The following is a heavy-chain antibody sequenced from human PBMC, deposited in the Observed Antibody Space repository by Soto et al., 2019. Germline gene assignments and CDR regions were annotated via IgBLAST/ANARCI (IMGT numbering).Heavy chain of an antibody. CDR1: CYTFTSSR. CDR3: VSGAKRQGACYCHCMDS. Sequence: ACCASFCYTFTSSRIVFVLRNPVKGLEWMGWSSAYNGNTNYAQKLQGRVTMTTDTSTSTAYMELRSLRSDDTAVYFCVSGAKRQGACYCHCMDSGGEGP. CDR2: SSAYNGNT. D-gene: IGHD1-26*01. J-gene: IGHJ6*01. V-gene: IGHV1-18*01.